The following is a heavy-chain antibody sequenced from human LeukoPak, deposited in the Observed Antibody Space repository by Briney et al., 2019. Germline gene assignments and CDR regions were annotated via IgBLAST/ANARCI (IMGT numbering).Heavy chain of an antibody. CDR3: AKDTQASYYYDSSGEGSFDI. V-gene: IGHV3-23*01. CDR1: GFTFSSYA. D-gene: IGHD3-22*01. J-gene: IGHJ3*02. CDR2: ISGSGGST. Sequence: GGSLRLSCAASGFTFSSYAMSWVRQAPGKGLEWVSAISGSGGSTYYADSVKGRFTISRDNSKNTLYLQMNSLRAEDTAVYYCAKDTQASYYYDSSGEGSFDIWGQGTMVTVSS.